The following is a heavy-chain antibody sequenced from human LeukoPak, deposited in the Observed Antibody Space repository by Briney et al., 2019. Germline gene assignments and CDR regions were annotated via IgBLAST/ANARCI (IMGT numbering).Heavy chain of an antibody. D-gene: IGHD3-10*01. CDR3: ARTALLFDAFDI. CDR1: GFTFSDYY. Sequence: GGSLRLSCAASGFTFSDYYMSWIRQAPGKGLEWVSYISSSGSTIYCADSVKGRFTISRDNAKNSLYLQMNSLRAEDTAVYYCARTALLFDAFDIWGQGTMVTVSS. J-gene: IGHJ3*02. V-gene: IGHV3-11*01. CDR2: ISSSGSTI.